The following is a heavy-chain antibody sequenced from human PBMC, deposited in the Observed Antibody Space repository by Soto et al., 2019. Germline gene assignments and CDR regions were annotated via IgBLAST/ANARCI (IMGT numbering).Heavy chain of an antibody. D-gene: IGHD1-26*01. V-gene: IGHV3-53*01. Sequence: GGSLRLSCAASGFTVSSNYMSWVRQAPGKGLEWVSVIYSGGSTYYADSVKGRFTISRDNSKNTLYLQMNSLRAEDTAVYYCARANSGSYLVFDYWGQGTLVTVSS. CDR3: ARANSGSYLVFDY. CDR2: IYSGGST. CDR1: GFTVSSNY. J-gene: IGHJ4*02.